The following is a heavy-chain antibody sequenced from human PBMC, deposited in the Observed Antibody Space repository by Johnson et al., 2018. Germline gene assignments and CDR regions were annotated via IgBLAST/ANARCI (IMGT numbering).Heavy chain of an antibody. J-gene: IGHJ6*02. D-gene: IGHD2-2*01. CDR2: INPDGRLT. CDR1: RFTFSAYS. CDR3: ARGDCSSTSCSYYYYGMDV. V-gene: IGHV3-74*02. Sequence: VQLVQSGGDLVQPGGSLRLSCAASRFTFSAYSMHWVRQVPGKGLLWVSYINPDGRLTDYADSVKGRFTISRDNAKNTLYLQMNSLRAEDTAVYYCARGDCSSTSCSYYYYGMDVWGQGTTVTVSS.